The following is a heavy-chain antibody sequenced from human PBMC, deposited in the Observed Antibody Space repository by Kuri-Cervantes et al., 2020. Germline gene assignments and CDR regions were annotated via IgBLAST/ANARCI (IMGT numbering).Heavy chain of an antibody. CDR3: ARDGAAYFDASGSFVTFSDY. V-gene: IGHV3-7*01. D-gene: IGHD3-22*01. J-gene: IGHJ4*02. CDR2: IKEDGNEK. Sequence: GGSLRLSCGASGLTFSNYWVSWVRQAPGKGLEWVANIKEDGNEKYYVDSVKGRFTISRDNAKNSLYLQMSSLRAEDTAVYYCARDGAAYFDASGSFVTFSDYWGQGALVTVSS. CDR1: GLTFSNYW.